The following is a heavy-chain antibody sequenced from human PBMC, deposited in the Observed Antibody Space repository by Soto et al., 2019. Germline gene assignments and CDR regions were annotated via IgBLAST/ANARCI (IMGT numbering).Heavy chain of an antibody. Sequence: KPSETLSLTCTVSGGSISSGGYYWSWIRQHPGKGLEWIGYIYYSGSTYYNPSLKSRVTISVDTSKNQFSLKLSSVTAADTAVYYCARERAYYYDSSGYLRYFDYWGQGTLGTVS. CDR3: ARERAYYYDSSGYLRYFDY. CDR1: GGSISSGGYY. CDR2: IYYSGST. J-gene: IGHJ4*02. V-gene: IGHV4-31*03. D-gene: IGHD3-22*01.